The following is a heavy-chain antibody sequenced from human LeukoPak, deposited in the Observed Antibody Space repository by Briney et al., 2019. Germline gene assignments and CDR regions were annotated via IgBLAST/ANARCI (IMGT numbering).Heavy chain of an antibody. D-gene: IGHD4-23*01. CDR3: ARIIQGGNSDY. Sequence: GGSLRLSCAASGFTSSSYSMNWVRQGPGKGLVWVSRINTDGTTTSYADSVRGRFTISRDNAKSTLYLQMSSLRAEDTALYYCARIIQGGNSDYWGQGTLVT. J-gene: IGHJ4*02. V-gene: IGHV3-74*01. CDR1: GFTSSSYS. CDR2: INTDGTTT.